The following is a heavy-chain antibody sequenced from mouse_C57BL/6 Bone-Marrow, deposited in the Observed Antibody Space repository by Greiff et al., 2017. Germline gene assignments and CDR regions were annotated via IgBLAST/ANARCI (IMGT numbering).Heavy chain of an antibody. J-gene: IGHJ2*01. CDR1: GFNIKDDY. CDR3: TTYYSNSYYFDY. V-gene: IGHV14-4*01. D-gene: IGHD2-5*01. CDR2: IDPENGDT. Sequence: VHVKQSGAELVRPGASVKLSCTASGFNIKDDYMHWVKQRPEQGLEWIGWIDPENGDTESASKFQGKATITADTSSNTAYLQLSSLTSEDTAVYYCTTYYSNSYYFDYWGQGTTLTVSS.